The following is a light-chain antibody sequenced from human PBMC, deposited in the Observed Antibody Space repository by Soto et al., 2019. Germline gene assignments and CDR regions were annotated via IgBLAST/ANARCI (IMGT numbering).Light chain of an antibody. CDR1: QSVSSN. CDR2: GAS. V-gene: IGKV3-15*01. Sequence: EIVMTQSPATLSVSPGERATLSCRASQSVSSNLAGYQQKPGQAPRLLIYGASTRATGIPARFSGSGSGTEFTITISSMQSEDFAVYYCQQYNNWPLPFGGGTKVEIK. J-gene: IGKJ4*01. CDR3: QQYNNWPLP.